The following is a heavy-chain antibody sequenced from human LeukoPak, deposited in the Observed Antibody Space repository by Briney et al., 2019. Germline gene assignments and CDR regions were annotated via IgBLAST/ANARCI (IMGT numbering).Heavy chain of an antibody. CDR2: INHSGST. CDR3: ARELIAAAGTRRDRGGFDP. Sequence: KPSETLSLTCAVYGGSFSGYYWSWIRQPPGKGLEWIGEINHSGSTNYNPSLKSRVTISVDTSKNQFSLKLSSVTAADTAMYYCARELIAAAGTRRDRGGFDPWGQGTLVTVSS. V-gene: IGHV4-34*01. J-gene: IGHJ5*02. CDR1: GGSFSGYY. D-gene: IGHD6-13*01.